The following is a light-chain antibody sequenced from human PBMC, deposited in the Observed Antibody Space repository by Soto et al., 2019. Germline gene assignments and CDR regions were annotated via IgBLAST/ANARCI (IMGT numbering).Light chain of an antibody. CDR1: QRVXSY. J-gene: IGKJ5*01. CDR2: AAS. CDR3: QQLNSYTFT. Sequence: IRVTQSASSLSASVGDRVTITCRASQRVXSYFNWYQQKPGKAPKILXYAASSLQRGVPSRFSGSGSATDFSLTISSLHPEDVATYYCQQLNSYTFTFGQGTRLEIK. V-gene: IGKV1-39*01.